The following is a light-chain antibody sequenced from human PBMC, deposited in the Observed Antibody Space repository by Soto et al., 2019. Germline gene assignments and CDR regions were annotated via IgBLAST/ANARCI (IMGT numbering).Light chain of an antibody. CDR3: ETWDSNTRV. Sequence: QLVLTQSSSASASLGSSVKLTCTLSSGHSSYIIAWHQQKPGKAPRYLMKLEGSGSYNKGSGVPDRFSGSSSGADRYLTISNLQFEDEADYYCETWDSNTRVFGGGTQLTVL. J-gene: IGLJ2*01. CDR2: LEGSGSY. V-gene: IGLV4-60*02. CDR1: SGHSSYI.